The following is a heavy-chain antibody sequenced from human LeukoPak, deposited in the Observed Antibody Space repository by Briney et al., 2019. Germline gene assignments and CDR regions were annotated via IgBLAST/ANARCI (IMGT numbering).Heavy chain of an antibody. CDR3: SRDASGSRPNS. J-gene: IGHJ4*02. CDR1: GFTVSSDY. V-gene: IGHV3-53*01. D-gene: IGHD3-10*01. Sequence: GGSLRLSCAASGFTVSSDYMTWVRQAPGKGLQWVSSIDAAGSTNYADSVRGRFTISRDISKNTLYLQMNSLRVDDTAVYYCSRDASGSRPNSWGQGTLATVTS. CDR2: IDAAGST.